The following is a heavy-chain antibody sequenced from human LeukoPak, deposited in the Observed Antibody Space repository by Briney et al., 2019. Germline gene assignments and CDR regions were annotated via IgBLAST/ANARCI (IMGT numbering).Heavy chain of an antibody. CDR1: GGSISGSSYY. CDR3: ARPVCSGGSCYPDWFDP. V-gene: IGHV4-39*01. CDR2: IYYSGST. J-gene: IGHJ5*02. D-gene: IGHD2-15*01. Sequence: ASETLSLTCTVSGGSISGSSYYWGWIRQPPGKGLEWIGSIYYSGSTYYNPSLKSRVTISVDTSKNQFSLKLSSVTAADTAVYYCARPVCSGGSCYPDWFDPWGQGTLVTVSS.